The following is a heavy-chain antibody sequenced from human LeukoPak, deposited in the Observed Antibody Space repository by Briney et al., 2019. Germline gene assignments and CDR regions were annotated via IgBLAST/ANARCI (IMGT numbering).Heavy chain of an antibody. D-gene: IGHD4-17*01. CDR1: GFTFSSYA. Sequence: PGRSLRLSCAASGFTFSSYAMHWVRQAPGKGLEWVAVISYDGSNKYYADSVKGRFTISRDNSKSTMYLQMNSLRAEDTAVYYCAREFWMDYGDLLAGYFDYWGQGTLVTVSS. J-gene: IGHJ4*02. CDR2: ISYDGSNK. CDR3: AREFWMDYGDLLAGYFDY. V-gene: IGHV3-30-3*01.